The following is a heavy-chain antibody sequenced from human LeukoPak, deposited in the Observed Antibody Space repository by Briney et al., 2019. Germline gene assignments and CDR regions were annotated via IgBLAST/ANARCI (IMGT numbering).Heavy chain of an antibody. D-gene: IGHD2-2*01. CDR3: ARDPDCISANCYFAHYDY. CDR1: GYTFTSYS. CDR2: ISAYNGNT. Sequence: ASVKVSCKASGYTFTSYSISWVRQAPGQGLEWMGWISAYNGNTDYAQKLQGRVTMTTDTSTSTAYMELRSLRSDDTAVYYCARDPDCISANCYFAHYDYWGQGTLVTVSS. J-gene: IGHJ4*02. V-gene: IGHV1-18*01.